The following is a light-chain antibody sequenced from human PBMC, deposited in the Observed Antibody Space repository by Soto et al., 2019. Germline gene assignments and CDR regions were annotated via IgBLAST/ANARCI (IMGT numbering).Light chain of an antibody. CDR3: QAWDSGIAF. CDR2: QNG. Sequence: SYELTQPSSVSVSPGQTATITCSADKLGAKHVCWYQQRPGQSPVLVIFQNGRRPSGIPERYSGSNSGNTATLTISGTQALDEADYYCQAWDSGIAFFGGGTKLTVL. CDR1: KLGAKH. V-gene: IGLV3-1*01. J-gene: IGLJ2*01.